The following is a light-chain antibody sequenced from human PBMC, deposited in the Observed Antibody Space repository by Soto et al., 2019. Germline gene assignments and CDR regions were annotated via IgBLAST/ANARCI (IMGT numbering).Light chain of an antibody. CDR3: QSYDSSLSGSK. V-gene: IGLV1-40*01. CDR2: GNS. CDR1: SSNIGAGYD. Sequence: QSVLTQPPSVSGAPGQRVTISCTGSSSNIGAGYDVHWYQQLPGTAPKLLIYGNSNRPSGVPDRFSGSKSGTSASLAITALQAEDEADYYCQSYDSSLSGSKFGGGTKLTVL. J-gene: IGLJ2*01.